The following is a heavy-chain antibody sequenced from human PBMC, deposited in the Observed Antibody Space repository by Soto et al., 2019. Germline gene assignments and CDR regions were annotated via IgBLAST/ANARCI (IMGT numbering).Heavy chain of an antibody. CDR1: GFTFSSYG. Sequence: QVQLVESGGGVVQPGRSLRLSCAASGFTFSSYGIHWVRQAPDKGLEWVAVISYDGSNKFYADSVKGRFTISRDNSKNTLYLQMNSLRAEDTAVYYCAKVGVAAPFDYWGQGTLVTVSS. J-gene: IGHJ4*02. D-gene: IGHD6-13*01. V-gene: IGHV3-30*18. CDR2: ISYDGSNK. CDR3: AKVGVAAPFDY.